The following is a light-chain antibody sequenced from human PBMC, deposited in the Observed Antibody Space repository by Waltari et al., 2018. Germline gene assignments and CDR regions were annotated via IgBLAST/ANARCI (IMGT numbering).Light chain of an antibody. Sequence: DFVLTQSPDSLAVSLGERATINCKSIQSVLYSSDNKNYLAWLQHKPGQPPKLLFSWASTRESGVPDRFSGSGSGTEFTLTISSLQAEDVGTYYCQQYYDNPQTFGQGTRVELK. CDR2: WAS. V-gene: IGKV4-1*01. J-gene: IGKJ1*01. CDR3: QQYYDNPQT. CDR1: QSVLYSSDNKNY.